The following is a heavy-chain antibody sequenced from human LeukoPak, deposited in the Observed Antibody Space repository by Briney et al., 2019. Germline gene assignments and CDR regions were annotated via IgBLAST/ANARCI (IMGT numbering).Heavy chain of an antibody. D-gene: IGHD6-13*01. CDR3: ASMGGQQLPD. CDR1: GGSISSSSYY. V-gene: IGHV4-39*07. Sequence: SETLSLTCTVSGGSISSSSYYWGWIRQPPGKGLEWIGSIYYSGSTYYNPSLKSRVTISVDTSKNQFSLKLSSVTAADTAVYYCASMGGQQLPDWGQGTLVTVSS. J-gene: IGHJ4*02. CDR2: IYYSGST.